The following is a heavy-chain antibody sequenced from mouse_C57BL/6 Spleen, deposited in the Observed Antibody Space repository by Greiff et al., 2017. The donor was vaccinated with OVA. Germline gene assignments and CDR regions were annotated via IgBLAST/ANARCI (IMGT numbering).Heavy chain of an antibody. D-gene: IGHD1-1*01. Sequence: LVESGASVKISCKASGYSFTGYYMNWVKQSPEKSLEWIGEINPSTGGTTYNQKFKAKATLTVDKSSSTAYMQLKSLTSEDSAVYYCARGGYGSSPFDYWGQGTTLTVSS. CDR2: INPSTGGT. CDR1: GYSFTGYY. CDR3: ARGGYGSSPFDY. J-gene: IGHJ2*01. V-gene: IGHV1-42*01.